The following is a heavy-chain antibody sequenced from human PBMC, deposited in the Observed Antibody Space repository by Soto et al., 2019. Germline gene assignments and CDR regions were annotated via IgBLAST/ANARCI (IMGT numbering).Heavy chain of an antibody. CDR3: AIEDSYGF. V-gene: IGHV1-69*02. J-gene: IGHJ4*02. CDR1: GGTFSSYT. Sequence: SVKVSCKAAGGTFSSYTISWVRQAPGQGLEWMGRIIPILGIANYAQKFQGRVTITADKSTSTAYMELSSLRSEDAAVYYCAIEDSYGFWGQGTLVTVSS. D-gene: IGHD5-18*01. CDR2: IIPILGIA.